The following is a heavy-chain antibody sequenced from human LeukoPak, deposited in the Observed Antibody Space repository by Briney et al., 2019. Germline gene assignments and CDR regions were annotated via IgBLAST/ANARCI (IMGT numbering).Heavy chain of an antibody. J-gene: IGHJ6*02. CDR1: GGSISSYY. CDR2: IYYSGST. V-gene: IGHV4-59*01. D-gene: IGHD2-2*01. Sequence: PSETLSLTCTVSGGSISSYYWSWIRQPPGKGLEWIGYIYYSGSTNYSPSLKSRVTISVDTSKNQFSLKLSSVTAADTAVYYCARSDQHYGMDVWGQGTTVTVSS. CDR3: ARSDQHYGMDV.